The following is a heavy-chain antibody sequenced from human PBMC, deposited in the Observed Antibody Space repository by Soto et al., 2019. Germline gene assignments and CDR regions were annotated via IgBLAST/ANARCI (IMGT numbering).Heavy chain of an antibody. CDR3: AADRYYGSGSYLGPDYCYYGMDV. D-gene: IGHD3-10*01. J-gene: IGHJ6*02. Sequence: ASVKVSCKASGYTFTSYGISWVRQAPGQGLEWMGWISAGSGNTNYAQKFQERVTITRDMSTSTAYMELSSLRSEDTAVYYCAADRYYGSGSYLGPDYCYYGMDVWGQGTTVTVSS. CDR2: ISAGSGNT. CDR1: GYTFTSYG. V-gene: IGHV1-18*01.